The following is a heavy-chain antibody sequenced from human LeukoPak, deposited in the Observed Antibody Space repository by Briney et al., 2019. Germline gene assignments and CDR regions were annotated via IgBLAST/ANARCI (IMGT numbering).Heavy chain of an antibody. D-gene: IGHD7-27*01. Sequence: SETLSLTCAVYGGSFSGYYWSWIRQPPGKGLEWIGEINHSGSTNYNPSLKSRVTISVDTSKNQFSLKMSSVTAADTAVYYCARGTGNWGQGTLVTVSS. V-gene: IGHV4-34*01. CDR2: INHSGST. CDR3: ARGTGN. J-gene: IGHJ4*02. CDR1: GGSFSGYY.